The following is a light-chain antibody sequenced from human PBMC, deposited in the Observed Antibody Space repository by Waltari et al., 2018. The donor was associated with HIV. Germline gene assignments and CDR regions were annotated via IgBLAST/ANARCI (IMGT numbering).Light chain of an antibody. CDR1: QSLLHSNGNNY. CDR2: LAS. J-gene: IGKJ4*01. V-gene: IGKV2-28*01. Sequence: IVMTQSPLSLHVSPGEPASISCRSNQSLLHSNGNNYLDWYLHKSGQSPKLVIYLASIRASGVPDRVSGSGSGTDFTLKFSRVEAEDVGVYYCMQSLQTPRTFGGGTNVQIK. CDR3: MQSLQTPRT.